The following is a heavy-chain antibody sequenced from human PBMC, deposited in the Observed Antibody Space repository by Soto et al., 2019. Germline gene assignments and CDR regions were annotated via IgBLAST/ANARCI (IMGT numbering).Heavy chain of an antibody. V-gene: IGHV3-15*01. CDR2: IKSKSDGGTT. D-gene: IGHD2-15*01. CDR1: VFTFSDAW. Sequence: WWSLRLSCSASVFTFSDAWMSWFRQAPGKGLDWVGRIKSKSDGGTTEYAAPVRGRFTISRDDSKNTLYLQMNSLKTEDTAVYYCTTDLWRIAVVVGSTGYFNPWGQGTPVTVSS. J-gene: IGHJ5*02. CDR3: TTDLWRIAVVVGSTGYFNP.